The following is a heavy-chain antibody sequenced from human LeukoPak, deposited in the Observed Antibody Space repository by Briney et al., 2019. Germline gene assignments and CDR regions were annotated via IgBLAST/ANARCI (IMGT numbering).Heavy chain of an antibody. J-gene: IGHJ4*02. CDR3: ARERVAAAGTKGADY. CDR1: GYSISSGYY. D-gene: IGHD6-13*01. V-gene: IGHV4-38-2*02. CDR2: IYHSGST. Sequence: PSETLSLTCAVSGYSISSGYYWGWIRQPPGKGLEWIGSIYHSGSTYYNPSPKSRVTIPVDTSKNQFSLKLSSVTAADTAVYYCARERVAAAGTKGADYWGQGTLVTVSS.